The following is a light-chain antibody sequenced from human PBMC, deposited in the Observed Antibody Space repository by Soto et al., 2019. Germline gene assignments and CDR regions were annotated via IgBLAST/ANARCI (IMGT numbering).Light chain of an antibody. J-gene: IGKJ1*01. CDR2: AAS. V-gene: IGKV1-27*01. Sequence: DIQMTQSPSSLSASVGDRVTITCRASQGISNYLAWYQQKPGKVPKLLIYAASTLQSGVPSRFSVSGSGTDFTLTISSLQPEYVATYDCQKYNSAPWTFGQGTKVEIK. CDR3: QKYNSAPWT. CDR1: QGISNY.